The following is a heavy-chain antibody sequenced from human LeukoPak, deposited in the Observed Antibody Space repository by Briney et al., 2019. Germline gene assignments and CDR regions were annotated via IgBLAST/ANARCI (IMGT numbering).Heavy chain of an antibody. V-gene: IGHV5-10-1*01. J-gene: IGHJ6*02. CDR2: IDPSDSYT. D-gene: IGHD6-25*01. CDR1: GYSFTSYW. Sequence: GESLKISCKGSGYSFTSYWISWVRQMPGKGLEWMVMIDPSDSYTNYSPSFQGQVTISRDNANSTPYLQMSSLKAADTAMYYCAGPYGSANEYGMDVWGQGTTVTVSS. CDR3: AGPYGSANEYGMDV.